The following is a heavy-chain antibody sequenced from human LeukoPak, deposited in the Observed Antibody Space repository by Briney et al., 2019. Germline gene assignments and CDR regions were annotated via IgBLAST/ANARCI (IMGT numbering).Heavy chain of an antibody. CDR1: EFTFSSYA. CDR3: AKDIVLMVYGLFDS. J-gene: IGHJ4*02. Sequence: HAGGSLRLSCVVSEFTFSSYAMSWVRQAPGKGLEWVAGISGGGATTDYADSVKGRFTISGDNSNNTLYLQMNSLRAGDTAVYYCAKDIVLMVYGLFDSWGQGTLVTVSS. D-gene: IGHD2-8*01. V-gene: IGHV3-23*01. CDR2: ISGGGATT.